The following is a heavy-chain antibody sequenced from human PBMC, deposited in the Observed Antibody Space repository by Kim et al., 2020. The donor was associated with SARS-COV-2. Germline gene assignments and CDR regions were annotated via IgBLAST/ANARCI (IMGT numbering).Heavy chain of an antibody. D-gene: IGHD3-9*01. J-gene: IGHJ4*02. CDR3: TTVTVGYDILTGYYPVGY. Sequence: KGRFTISRDDSKNTLYLQMNSLKTEDTAVYYCTTVTVGYDILTGYYPVGYWGQGTLVTVSS. V-gene: IGHV3-15*01.